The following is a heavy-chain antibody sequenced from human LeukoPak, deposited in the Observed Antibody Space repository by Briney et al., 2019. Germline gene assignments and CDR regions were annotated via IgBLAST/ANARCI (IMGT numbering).Heavy chain of an antibody. CDR3: ARYGDSANKVDY. V-gene: IGHV3-11*01. CDR2: IGISDDTA. D-gene: IGHD7-27*01. CDR1: GFTFSDYY. Sequence: GGSLRLSCVASGFTFSDYYMSWIRQAPGKGFEWLSHIGISDDTAYKEGAVKGRFTISRDNARSTLYLQMNSLRVEDTAMYYCARYGDSANKVDYWGQGTLVTVSS. J-gene: IGHJ4*02.